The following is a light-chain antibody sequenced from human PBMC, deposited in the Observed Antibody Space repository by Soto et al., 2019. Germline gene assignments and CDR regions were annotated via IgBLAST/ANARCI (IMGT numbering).Light chain of an antibody. CDR3: QQYNNWPPIT. V-gene: IGKV3-15*01. CDR1: QSVSSK. CDR2: GSS. Sequence: EIVMTQSPATPSVSPGERATLSCRASQSVSSKLAWYQQKPGQAPRLLIYGSSTRATGIPARFSGSGSGTEFTLTISSLQSEDFAIYYCQQYNNWPPITVGQGTRLEIK. J-gene: IGKJ5*01.